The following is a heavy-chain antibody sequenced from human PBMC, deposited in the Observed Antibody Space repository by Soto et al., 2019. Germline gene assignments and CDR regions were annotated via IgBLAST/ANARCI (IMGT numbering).Heavy chain of an antibody. Sequence: QVQLVQSGAEVNKPGASVRVSCKASGYTFSGNYIHWVRQAPGQGLEWMGWNNPNSGGTKYAQKFQGRVTMTRDTSVSTAYMQLSRLRSDDTAVYYCARTEDSNGYYGFDYWGQGTLVTVSS. J-gene: IGHJ4*02. CDR1: GYTFSGNY. CDR2: NNPNSGGT. D-gene: IGHD3-22*01. CDR3: ARTEDSNGYYGFDY. V-gene: IGHV1-2*02.